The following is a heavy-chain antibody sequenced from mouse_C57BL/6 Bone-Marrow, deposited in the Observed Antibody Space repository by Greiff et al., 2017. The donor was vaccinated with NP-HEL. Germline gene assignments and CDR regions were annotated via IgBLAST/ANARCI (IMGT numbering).Heavy chain of an antibody. D-gene: IGHD1-1*01. CDR1: GYTFTSYW. Sequence: VQLQQSGAELVKPGASVKLSCKASGYTFTSYWMHWVKQRPGQGLEWIGMIHPNSGSTNYNEKFKSKATLTVDKSSSTAYMQLSSLTSEDSAVYYCASFYYYGSSPYYFDYWGQGTTLTVSS. CDR2: IHPNSGST. CDR3: ASFYYYGSSPYYFDY. J-gene: IGHJ2*01. V-gene: IGHV1-64*01.